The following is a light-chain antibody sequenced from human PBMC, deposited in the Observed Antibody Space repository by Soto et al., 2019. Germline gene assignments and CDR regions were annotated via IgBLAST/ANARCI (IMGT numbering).Light chain of an antibody. CDR2: GDT. CDR3: ATWDDSLNGVL. J-gene: IGLJ2*01. CDR1: SSNIGGNT. Sequence: QSVLTQPPSASGTPGQRVTISCSGSSSNIGGNTVNWYQQLPGTAPKLLIHGDTLRPSGVPDRFSGSKSVTSASLAISGLQSEDEAEYYCATWDDSLNGVLFGGGTKLTVL. V-gene: IGLV1-44*01.